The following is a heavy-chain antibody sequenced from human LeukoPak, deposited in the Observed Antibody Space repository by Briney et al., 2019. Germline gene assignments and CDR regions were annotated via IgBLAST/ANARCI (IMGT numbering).Heavy chain of an antibody. CDR3: ARGGYYDNSGASDY. CDR2: INWNGDST. D-gene: IGHD3-22*01. Sequence: GGSLGLSCAASGFTFDDYGMSWVRQAPGKGLEWVSGINWNGDSTGYADSVKGRFTISRDNAKNSLYLQMNSLRAEDTALYYCARGGYYDNSGASDYWGQGTLVTVSS. J-gene: IGHJ4*02. CDR1: GFTFDDYG. V-gene: IGHV3-20*04.